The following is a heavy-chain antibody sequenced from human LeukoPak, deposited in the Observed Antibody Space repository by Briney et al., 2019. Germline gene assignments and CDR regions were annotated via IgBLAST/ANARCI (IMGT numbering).Heavy chain of an antibody. V-gene: IGHV3-23*01. CDR2: IHGSSGST. D-gene: IGHD3-3*01. Sequence: GGSLRLPCSASGFTFSNYGMSWVRQGPGKGLERVPGIHGSSGSTYYADSVKGLSTISTDNSKNTLYLQISSLRAENTAVYYCARGYDFWSGYSFDYWGQGTLVTVSS. CDR3: ARGYDFWSGYSFDY. J-gene: IGHJ4*02. CDR1: GFTFSNYG.